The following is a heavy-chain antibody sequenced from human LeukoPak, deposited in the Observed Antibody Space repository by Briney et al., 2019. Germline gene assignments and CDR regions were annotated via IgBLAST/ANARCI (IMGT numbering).Heavy chain of an antibody. V-gene: IGHV1-18*01. CDR2: ISAYNGNT. CDR3: ARDVGYCSSTSCSRGDY. D-gene: IGHD2-2*01. J-gene: IGHJ4*02. CDR1: GYTFTNYG. Sequence: ASVKVSCKASGYTFTNYGISWVRQAPEQGLEWMGRISAYNGNTDYAQKLQGRVTMTTDTSTTTAYMELRSLRSDDTAVYYCARDVGYCSSTSCSRGDYWGQGTLVTVSS.